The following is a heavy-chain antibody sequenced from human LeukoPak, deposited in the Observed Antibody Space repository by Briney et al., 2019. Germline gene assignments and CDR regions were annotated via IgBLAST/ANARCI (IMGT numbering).Heavy chain of an antibody. CDR2: INSDGSWT. D-gene: IGHD2-2*01. V-gene: IGHV3-74*01. Sequence: GGSLRLSCAASGNYWMHWVRQAPGKGLVWVSHINSDGSWTSYADSVKGRFTTSKDNAKNTVYLQMNNLRAEDTAVYYCVSFYETYWGRGTLVTVSS. J-gene: IGHJ4*02. CDR1: GNYW. CDR3: VSFYETY.